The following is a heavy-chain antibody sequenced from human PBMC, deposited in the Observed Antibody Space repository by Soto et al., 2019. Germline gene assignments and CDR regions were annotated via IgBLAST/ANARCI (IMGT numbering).Heavy chain of an antibody. J-gene: IGHJ4*02. CDR2: INHSGST. V-gene: IGHV4-34*01. CDR1: GGSFSGYY. CDR3: VSGGRWETPQDY. D-gene: IGHD1-26*01. Sequence: SETLSLTCAVYGGSFSGYYWSWIRQPPGKGLEWIGEINHSGSTNYNPSLKSRVTISVDTSKNQFSLKLSSVTAADTAVYHCVSGGRWETPQDYWGQGTLVTVSS.